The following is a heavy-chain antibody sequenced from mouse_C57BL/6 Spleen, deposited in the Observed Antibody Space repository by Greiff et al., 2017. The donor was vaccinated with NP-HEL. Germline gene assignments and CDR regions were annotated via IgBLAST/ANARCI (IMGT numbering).Heavy chain of an antibody. CDR2: FYPGSGSI. CDR1: GYTFTEYT. V-gene: IGHV1-62-2*01. Sequence: QVHVKQSGAELVKPGASVKLSCKASGYTFTEYTIHWVKQRSGQGLEWIGWFYPGSGSIKYNEKFKDKATLTADKSSSTVYMELSRLTSEDSAVYFCARHEDTGIPYYGSSSFAYWGQGTLVTVSA. J-gene: IGHJ3*01. D-gene: IGHD1-1*01. CDR3: ARHEDTGIPYYGSSSFAY.